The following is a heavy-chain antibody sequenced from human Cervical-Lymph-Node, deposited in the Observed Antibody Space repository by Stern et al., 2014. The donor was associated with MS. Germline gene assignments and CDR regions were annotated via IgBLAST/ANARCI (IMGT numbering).Heavy chain of an antibody. V-gene: IGHV3-48*02. Sequence: EVQLVESGGGLVQPGGSLRLSCAASGFSFSTYTMNWVRQAPGKGLEWVSYIRSRSSTIYYADSVKGRLTISRDNAKNSLYLQMNSLRDEDTAVYYCAREITDYYYGMDVWGQGTTVTVSS. J-gene: IGHJ6*02. CDR2: IRSRSSTI. CDR3: AREITDYYYGMDV. D-gene: IGHD3-16*01. CDR1: GFSFSTYT.